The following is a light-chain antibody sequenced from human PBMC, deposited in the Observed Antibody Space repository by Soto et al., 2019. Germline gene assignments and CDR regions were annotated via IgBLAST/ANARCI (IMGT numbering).Light chain of an antibody. V-gene: IGLV3-27*01. Sequence: SYELTQPSSVSVSPGQTARITCSGDVLAKKYARWFQQKPGQAPVLVIYKDSERPSGIPERFSGSSSGTTVTLTISGAQVGDEADYYCYSAADNNGAVFGGGTKLTVL. CDR2: KDS. CDR3: YSAADNNGAV. J-gene: IGLJ3*02. CDR1: VLAKKY.